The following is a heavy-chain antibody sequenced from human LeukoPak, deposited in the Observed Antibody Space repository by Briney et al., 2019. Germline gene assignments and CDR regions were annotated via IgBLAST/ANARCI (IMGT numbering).Heavy chain of an antibody. V-gene: IGHV3-20*04. J-gene: IGHJ4*02. CDR2: VNSNGRSA. Sequence: GSLRLSCAASGFNFDDYGMTWVRQIPGKGLEWVAGVNSNGRSAGYAASVRGRFTISRDNTKNSLYLEMGGLRLEDTAFYYCTRGYSTRHFPFDSWGQGTLVTVSS. D-gene: IGHD5-18*01. CDR3: TRGYSTRHFPFDS. CDR1: GFNFDDYG.